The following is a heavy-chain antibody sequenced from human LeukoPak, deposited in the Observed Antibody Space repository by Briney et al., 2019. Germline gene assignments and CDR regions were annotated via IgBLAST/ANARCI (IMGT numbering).Heavy chain of an antibody. Sequence: GGSLRLSCAVSGFSVCTDYMTWIRQAPGKGLVWVSIIHSGGATFYADSVKGRFIISRDTSKNTLSLEMTNLRAEDTGVYYCARGYDFWSGSSSGVFDVGAKGQWSLSLQ. J-gene: IGHJ3*01. D-gene: IGHD3-3*01. V-gene: IGHV3-53*01. CDR3: ARGYDFWSGSSSGVFDV. CDR1: GFSVCTDY. CDR2: IHSGGAT.